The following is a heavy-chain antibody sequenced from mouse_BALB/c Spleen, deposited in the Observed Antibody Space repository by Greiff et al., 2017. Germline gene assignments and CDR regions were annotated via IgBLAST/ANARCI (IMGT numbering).Heavy chain of an antibody. D-gene: IGHD4-1*01. J-gene: IGHJ2*01. V-gene: IGHV3-2*02. CDR3: ARLANSYFDY. CDR2: ISYSGST. Sequence: VQLKESGPGLVIPSQSLSLTCTVTGYSITSDYAWNWIRQFPGNKLEWMGYISYSGSTSYNPSLKSRISITRDTSKNQFFLQLNSVTTEDTATYYCARLANSYFDYWGQGTTLTVSS. CDR1: GYSITSDYA.